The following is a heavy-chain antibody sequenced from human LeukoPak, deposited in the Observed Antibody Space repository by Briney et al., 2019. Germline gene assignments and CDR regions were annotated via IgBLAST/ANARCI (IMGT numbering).Heavy chain of an antibody. J-gene: IGHJ5*02. Sequence: ASVKVSCKASGYTFTSYYMHWVRQAPGQGLEWMGIINPSGGSTSYAQKFQGRVTMTRDTSISTAYMELSGLRSDDTAVYYCARDLTMIVVVGFDPWGQGTLVTVSS. CDR1: GYTFTSYY. D-gene: IGHD3-22*01. V-gene: IGHV1-46*01. CDR2: INPSGGST. CDR3: ARDLTMIVVVGFDP.